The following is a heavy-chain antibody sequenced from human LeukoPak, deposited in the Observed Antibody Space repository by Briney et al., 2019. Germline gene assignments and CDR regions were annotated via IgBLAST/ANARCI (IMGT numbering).Heavy chain of an antibody. CDR3: ARHSSGSYGDYFDY. D-gene: IGHD6-19*01. CDR2: IYYSGST. CDR1: GGSISSYY. Sequence: SETLSLTCTVSGGSISSYYWSWIRQPPVKGLEWIGYIYYSGSTNYNPSLKSRVTISVDTSKNQFSLKLSSVTAADTAVYYCARHSSGSYGDYFDYWGQGTLVTVSS. V-gene: IGHV4-59*08. J-gene: IGHJ4*02.